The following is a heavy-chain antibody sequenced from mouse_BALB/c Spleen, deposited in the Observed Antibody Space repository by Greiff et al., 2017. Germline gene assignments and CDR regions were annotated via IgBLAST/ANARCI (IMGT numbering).Heavy chain of an antibody. J-gene: IGHJ1*01. D-gene: IGHD4-1*01. CDR2: IDPSDSYT. CDR3: ARGELTGTYFDV. CDR1: GYTFTSYW. Sequence: VQLVESGAELVKPGASVKLSCKASGYTFTSYWMHWVKQRPGQGLEWIGEIDPSDSYTNYNQKFKGKATLTVDKSSSTAYMQLSSLTSEDSAVYCCARGELTGTYFDVWGAGTTVTVSS. V-gene: IGHV1-69*02.